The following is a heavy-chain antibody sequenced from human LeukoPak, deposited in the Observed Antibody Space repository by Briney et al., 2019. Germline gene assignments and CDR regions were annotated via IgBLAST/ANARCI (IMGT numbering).Heavy chain of an antibody. CDR2: ISSSSSYI. CDR1: GFTFSSYS. Sequence: GGSLRLSCALSGFTFSSYSMNWVRHAPGKGLGWVSSISSSSSYICYADSVKGRFTISRDNAKNSLYLQMNSLRAEDTAVYYCARVGAIDDSSGYYYYFDYWGQGTLVTVSS. V-gene: IGHV3-21*01. D-gene: IGHD3-22*01. J-gene: IGHJ4*02. CDR3: ARVGAIDDSSGYYYYFDY.